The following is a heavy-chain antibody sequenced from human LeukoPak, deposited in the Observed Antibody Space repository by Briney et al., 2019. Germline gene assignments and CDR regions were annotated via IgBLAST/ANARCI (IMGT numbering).Heavy chain of an antibody. CDR3: AKGPSTYYYDH. CDR2: ISWNSGSI. CDR1: GFTFDDYA. V-gene: IGHV3-9*01. Sequence: GGSLRLSCAASGFTFDDYAMHWVRQAPGKGVEWVSGISWNSGSIGYADSVKGRFTISRDNAKNSLYLQMNSLRAEDTALYYCAKGPSTYYYDHWGQGTLVTVSS. J-gene: IGHJ4*02.